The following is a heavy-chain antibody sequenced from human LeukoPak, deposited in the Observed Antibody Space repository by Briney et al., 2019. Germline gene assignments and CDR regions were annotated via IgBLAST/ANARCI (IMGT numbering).Heavy chain of an antibody. Sequence: SETLSLTCTVSGGSISSYYWSWIRQPPGKGLEWIGNIYYSGSTNYNPSLKSRVTISVDTSKNQFSLKLSSVTAADTAVYYCARRRVPNYYGSGSLFGGYYGMDVWGQGTTVTVSS. D-gene: IGHD3-10*01. CDR2: IYYSGST. CDR3: ARRRVPNYYGSGSLFGGYYGMDV. V-gene: IGHV4-59*08. CDR1: GGSISSYY. J-gene: IGHJ6*02.